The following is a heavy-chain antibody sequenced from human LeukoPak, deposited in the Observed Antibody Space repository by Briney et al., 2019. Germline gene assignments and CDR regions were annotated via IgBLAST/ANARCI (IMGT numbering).Heavy chain of an antibody. CDR2: IYSGGST. J-gene: IGHJ4*02. Sequence: GGSLRLSCAASGFTVSSNHMTWVRQAPGKGLEWVSVIYSGGSTNYADSVKGRFTISRDNSKNTLYLQMNSLRAEDTAVYYCARQYDSSGYYFDYWGQGTLVTVSS. V-gene: IGHV3-53*01. CDR1: GFTVSSNH. CDR3: ARQYDSSGYYFDY. D-gene: IGHD3-22*01.